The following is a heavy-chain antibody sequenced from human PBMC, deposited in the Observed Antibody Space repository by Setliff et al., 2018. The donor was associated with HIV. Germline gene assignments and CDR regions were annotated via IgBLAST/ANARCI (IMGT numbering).Heavy chain of an antibody. CDR1: SGSISTYY. V-gene: IGHV4-4*08. CDR3: VRDDYGYNGKGFDY. J-gene: IGHJ4*02. D-gene: IGHD4-17*01. CDR2: IYYTGST. Sequence: SETLSLTCTVSSGSISTYYWTWIRQPPGKGLEYIGYIYYTGSTDYNPSLNGRVTISIDTSNNQISLRLSSVTAADTAMYYCVRDDYGYNGKGFDYWGPGTLVTVSS.